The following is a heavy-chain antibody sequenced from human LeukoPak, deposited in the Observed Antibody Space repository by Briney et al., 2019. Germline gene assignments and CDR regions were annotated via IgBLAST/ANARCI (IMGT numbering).Heavy chain of an antibody. D-gene: IGHD6-6*01. CDR1: GGSISSGGYS. Sequence: SETLSLTCAVSGGSISSGGYSWSWIRQHPGKGLEWIGYIYYSGSTYYNPSLKSRVTISVDTSKNQFSLKLSSVTAADTAVYYCARVLRLYIAARGAGPYGMDVWGQGTTVTVSS. CDR3: ARVLRLYIAARGAGPYGMDV. J-gene: IGHJ6*02. V-gene: IGHV4-31*11. CDR2: IYYSGST.